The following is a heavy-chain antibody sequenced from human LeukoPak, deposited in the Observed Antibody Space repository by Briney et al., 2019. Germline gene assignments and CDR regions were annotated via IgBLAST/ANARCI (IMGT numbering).Heavy chain of an antibody. CDR1: GITFSSYA. J-gene: IGHJ3*02. CDR2: ISYDGSNE. V-gene: IGHV3-30-3*01. Sequence: GGSLRLSCAASGITFSSYAMHWVRQVPGKGLEWVAVISYDGSNEYYADSVKGRFTISRDNSKNTLYMQMNSLRAEDTAVYYCVRARWLRDAFDIWGQGTVVTVSS. D-gene: IGHD3-10*01. CDR3: VRARWLRDAFDI.